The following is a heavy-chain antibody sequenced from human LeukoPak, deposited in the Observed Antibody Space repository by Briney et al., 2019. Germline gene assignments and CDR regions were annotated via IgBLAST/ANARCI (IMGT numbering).Heavy chain of an antibody. CDR1: GGTFSSYA. CDR3: ARDGLNIAVAGIGGWFDP. Sequence: SVKVSCKASGGTFSSYAISWARQSPGQRLEWMGEIIPIFVAANYAKKCPGRVTITADESTSTAYMELRRLRSEDTAVYYCARDGLNIAVAGIGGWFDPWGQGTLVTVSS. J-gene: IGHJ5*02. D-gene: IGHD6-19*01. V-gene: IGHV1-69*13. CDR2: IIPIFVAA.